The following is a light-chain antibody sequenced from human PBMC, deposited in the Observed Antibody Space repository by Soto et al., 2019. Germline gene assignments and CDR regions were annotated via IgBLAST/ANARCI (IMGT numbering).Light chain of an antibody. CDR1: QTISSW. Sequence: DIQMTQSPSTLSGSVGDRVTITCRASQTISSWLAWYQQKPGKAPKLLIYKASTLKSGVPSRFSGSGSGTEFTLTISSLQPDDFATYYCPHYNIYSEAFGQGTKVELK. CDR3: PHYNIYSEA. J-gene: IGKJ1*01. V-gene: IGKV1-5*03. CDR2: KAS.